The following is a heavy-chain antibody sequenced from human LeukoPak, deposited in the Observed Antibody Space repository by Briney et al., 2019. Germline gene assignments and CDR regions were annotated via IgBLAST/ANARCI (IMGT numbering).Heavy chain of an antibody. V-gene: IGHV4-61*02. D-gene: IGHD3-10*01. CDR3: AREIWFGESTDAFDI. J-gene: IGHJ3*02. CDR1: GGPISSGSYY. CDR2: IYTSGST. Sequence: SETLSLTCTVSGGPISSGSYYGSWIGQPAGKGLEWIGRIYTSGSTNYNPSLKSRVTISVDTSKNQFSLKLSSVTAADTAVYYCAREIWFGESTDAFDIWGQGTMVTVSS.